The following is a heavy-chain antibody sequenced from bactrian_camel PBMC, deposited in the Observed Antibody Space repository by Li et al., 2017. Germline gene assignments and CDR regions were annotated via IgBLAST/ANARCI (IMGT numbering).Heavy chain of an antibody. J-gene: IGHJ4*01. Sequence: VQLVESGGGLVQAGGSLRLSCAASGFTFSSYAVSWVRQAPGKGLEWVSGISAGGGKAFYRDSVKGRFTIFRDNKKNTVTMQMNNLKSEDTALYYCAAGSGPAAPNNYIPTLRGQGTQVTVS. CDR1: GFTFSSYA. CDR3: AAGSGPAAPNNYIPTL. D-gene: IGHD2*01. CDR2: ISAGGGKA. V-gene: IGHV3S40*01.